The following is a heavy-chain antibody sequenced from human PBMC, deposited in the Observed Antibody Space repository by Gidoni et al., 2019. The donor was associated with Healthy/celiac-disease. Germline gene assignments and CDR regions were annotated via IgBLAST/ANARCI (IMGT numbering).Heavy chain of an antibody. CDR1: GFNFSSYG. CDR3: ARDRSGAGPEIDY. J-gene: IGHJ4*02. V-gene: IGHV3-33*01. Sequence: QVQLVESGGGVVQPGRSLRLSCAASGFNFSSYGMHWVRQAPGKGLEWVAVIWYDGSNKYYADSVKGRFTISRDNSKNTLYLQMNSLRAEDTAVYYCARDRSGAGPEIDYWGQGTLVTVSS. D-gene: IGHD1-26*01. CDR2: IWYDGSNK.